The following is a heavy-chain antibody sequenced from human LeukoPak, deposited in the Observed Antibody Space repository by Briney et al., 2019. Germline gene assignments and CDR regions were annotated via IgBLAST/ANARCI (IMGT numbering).Heavy chain of an antibody. J-gene: IGHJ6*02. Sequence: GASVKVPCKASGYTFTSYYMHWVRQAPGQGLEWMGIINPSGGSTSYAQKFQGRVTMTRDTSTSTVYMELSSLRSEDTAVYYCARGFRSNPPYYYYGMDVWGQGTTVTVSS. V-gene: IGHV1-46*01. CDR2: INPSGGST. CDR3: ARGFRSNPPYYYYGMDV. CDR1: GYTFTSYY. D-gene: IGHD1-26*01.